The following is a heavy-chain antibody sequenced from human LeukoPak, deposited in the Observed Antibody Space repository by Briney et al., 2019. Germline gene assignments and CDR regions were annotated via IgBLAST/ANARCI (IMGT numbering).Heavy chain of an antibody. V-gene: IGHV4-34*01. D-gene: IGHD5-12*01. J-gene: IGHJ4*02. CDR1: GGSFSGYY. CDR2: IDHTGSP. Sequence: SETLSLTCAVSGGSFSGYYWTWLRQPPGKGLEWIGEIDHTGSPAYDPPLKSRLTISLDISNKQLSLKLKYVTAADTALYFCTRGRFSWQAPSAFWGQGTPVTVSS. CDR3: TRGRFSWQAPSAF.